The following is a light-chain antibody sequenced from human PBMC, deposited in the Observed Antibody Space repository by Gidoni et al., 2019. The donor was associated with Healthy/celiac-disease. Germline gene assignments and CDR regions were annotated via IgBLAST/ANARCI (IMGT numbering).Light chain of an antibody. Sequence: DIQMTQSPSSLSASVGDRVTITFRSSQSSSSYLNWYQHKPGKDPKLLLHAASSLQSWVPSRFSGSGTGTDFTLTISRLQPEDFATYYCQRSYSTPSFGQXTKVEIK. CDR1: QSSSSY. CDR3: QRSYSTPS. J-gene: IGKJ1*01. V-gene: IGKV1-39*01. CDR2: AAS.